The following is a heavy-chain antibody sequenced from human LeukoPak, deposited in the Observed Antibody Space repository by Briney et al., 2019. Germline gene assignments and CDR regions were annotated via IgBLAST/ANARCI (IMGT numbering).Heavy chain of an antibody. Sequence: GGSLRLSCVDPGSTFQTYWMTWVRQAPGKGLEWVAKIKYDGSEIYTVDPLKGRFTISRDNAKSSLYLHMHSLRAEDTAVYYCARAVWGDYGAIGWYFDLWGRGTRVSVSS. V-gene: IGHV3-7*01. J-gene: IGHJ2*01. CDR3: ARAVWGDYGAIGWYFDL. CDR1: GSTFQTYW. CDR2: IKYDGSEI. D-gene: IGHD4-17*01.